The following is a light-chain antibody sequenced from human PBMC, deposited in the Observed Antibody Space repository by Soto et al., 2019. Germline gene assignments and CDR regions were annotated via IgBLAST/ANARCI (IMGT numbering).Light chain of an antibody. J-gene: IGLJ1*01. CDR2: EVS. CDR1: SSDVCGYNY. Sequence: QSALTPPAAVSGSPDQPTPIPRTGTSSDVCGYNYVYWYQQQSGKAPRASIYEVSKRPSGVPDRFSGSKXANTASLTVSGRQTEYEAEYYCSPYAGSNKYFFGTGHNVTV. CDR3: SPYAGSNKYF. V-gene: IGLV2-8*01.